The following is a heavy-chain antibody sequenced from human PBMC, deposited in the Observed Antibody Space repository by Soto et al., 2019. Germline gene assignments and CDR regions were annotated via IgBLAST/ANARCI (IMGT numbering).Heavy chain of an antibody. CDR3: AAKTGYFYDSSGYA. D-gene: IGHD3-22*01. CDR1: GFTFTSSA. CDR2: IVVGSGNT. V-gene: IGHV1-58*01. Sequence: QMQLVQSGPEVKKPGTSVKVSCKASGFTFTSSAVQWVRQARGQRLEWIGWIVVGSGNTNYAQKFQERVTITRDMSTSTAYMELSSLRSEETAVYYCAAKTGYFYDSSGYAWGQGTLVTVSS. J-gene: IGHJ4*02.